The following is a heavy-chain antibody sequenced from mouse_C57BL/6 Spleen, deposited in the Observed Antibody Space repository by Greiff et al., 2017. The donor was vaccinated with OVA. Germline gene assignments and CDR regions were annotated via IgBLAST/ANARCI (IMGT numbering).Heavy chain of an antibody. Sequence: QVQLKEPGAELVKPGASVKLSCKASGYTFTSYWMHWVKQRPGQGLEWIGMIHPNSGSTNYNEKFKSKATLTVDKSSSTAYMQLSSLTSEDSAVYYCARYVGNWDYWGQGTTLTVSS. CDR2: IHPNSGST. CDR3: ARYVGNWDY. D-gene: IGHD2-1*01. J-gene: IGHJ2*01. V-gene: IGHV1-64*01. CDR1: GYTFTSYW.